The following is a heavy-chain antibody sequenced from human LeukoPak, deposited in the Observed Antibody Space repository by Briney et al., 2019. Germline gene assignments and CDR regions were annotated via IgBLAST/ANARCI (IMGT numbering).Heavy chain of an antibody. D-gene: IGHD1-20*01. CDR1: GYSFTSYW. CDR2: IYPGDSDT. V-gene: IGHV5-51*01. J-gene: IGHJ4*02. Sequence: GESLQISCKGSGYSFTSYWIGWVRQMPGEGLEWMGIIYPGDSDTRYSPSFQGQVTMSADKSISTAYLQWSSLKASDTAMYYCARHNNWNDGDYWGQGTQVTVSS. CDR3: ARHNNWNDGDY.